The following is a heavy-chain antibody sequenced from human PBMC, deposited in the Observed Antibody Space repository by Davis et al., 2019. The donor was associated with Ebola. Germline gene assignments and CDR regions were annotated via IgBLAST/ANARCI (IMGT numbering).Heavy chain of an antibody. D-gene: IGHD4-17*01. CDR3: ARKKIEYGDYVGNWFDP. J-gene: IGHJ5*02. Sequence: PGGSLRLSCAASGFTFRSYSMNWVRQAPGKGLEWVSSISSSSSYIYYADSVKGRFTISRDNAKNSLYLQMNSLRPEDTAVYYCARKKIEYGDYVGNWFDPWGQGTLVTVSS. V-gene: IGHV3-21*04. CDR2: ISSSSSYI. CDR1: GFTFRSYS.